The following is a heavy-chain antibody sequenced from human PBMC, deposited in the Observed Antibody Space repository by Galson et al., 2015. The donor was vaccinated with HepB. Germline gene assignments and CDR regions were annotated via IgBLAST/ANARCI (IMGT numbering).Heavy chain of an antibody. D-gene: IGHD3-3*01. V-gene: IGHV3-30*18. CDR1: GFTFRSYG. CDR2: ISHDGRNE. Sequence: YLRLSCAASGFTFRSYGMHWVRQAPGKGLEWVASISHDGRNEHYGDSVKGRFTISRDNSMNTVYLQIKSLTTEDTAVFYCAQESLQWFQWGQGTLVIVSS. CDR3: AQESLQWFQ. J-gene: IGHJ4*02.